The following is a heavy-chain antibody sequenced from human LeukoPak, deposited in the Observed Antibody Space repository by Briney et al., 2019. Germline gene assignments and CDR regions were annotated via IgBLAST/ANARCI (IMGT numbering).Heavy chain of an antibody. D-gene: IGHD6-25*01. CDR1: GFTFSTHA. Sequence: GGSLRLSCAASGFTFSTHAMNWVRQAPGKGLEWVSGISGSGGSTYYADSVKGRFTISRDNSKNTLYLQMNSLRTEDTAVYYCARGTGYNTGRSVDYWGQGTLVTVSS. V-gene: IGHV3-23*01. CDR3: ARGTGYNTGRSVDY. CDR2: ISGSGGST. J-gene: IGHJ4*02.